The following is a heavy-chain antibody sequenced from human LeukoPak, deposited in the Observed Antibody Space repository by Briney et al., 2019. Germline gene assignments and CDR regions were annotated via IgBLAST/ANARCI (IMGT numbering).Heavy chain of an antibody. CDR1: GYTLTELS. J-gene: IGHJ4*02. Sequence: ASVKVSCKVSGYTLTELSVHWVRQAPGKGLEWMGGFDPEDGETIYAQKFQGRVTMTEDTSTDTAYMELSSLRSEDTAVYYCATASRFKADRPTDDYWGQGTLVTVSS. CDR3: ATASRFKADRPTDDY. D-gene: IGHD6-6*01. CDR2: FDPEDGET. V-gene: IGHV1-24*01.